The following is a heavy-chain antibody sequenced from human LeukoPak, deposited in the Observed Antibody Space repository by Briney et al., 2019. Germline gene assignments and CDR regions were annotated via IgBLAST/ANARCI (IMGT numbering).Heavy chain of an antibody. D-gene: IGHD6-6*01. CDR2: IYYSGST. CDR1: GGSISSYY. J-gene: IGHJ3*02. CDR3: ARDRRLYSSSPEGAFDI. Sequence: SETLSLTCTVSGGSISSYYWSWIRQPPGKGLEWIGYIYYSGSTNYNPSLKSRVTISVDTSKNQFSLKLSSVTAADTAVYYCARDRRLYSSSPEGAFDIWGQGTMVTVSS. V-gene: IGHV4-59*01.